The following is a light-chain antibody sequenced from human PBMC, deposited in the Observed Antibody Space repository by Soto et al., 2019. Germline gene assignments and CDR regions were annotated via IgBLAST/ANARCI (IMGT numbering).Light chain of an antibody. CDR2: GVS. CDR3: QQYNNWRT. V-gene: IGKV3-15*01. Sequence: MVMTQSPDTLACFAFERATLSCRASQSVNNNLAWYQQKPGQAPRLLIHGVSTRATGIPARFSGSGSGTEFTLTISSLQSEDFAVYYCQQYNNWRTFGQGSKV. CDR1: QSVNNN. J-gene: IGKJ1*01.